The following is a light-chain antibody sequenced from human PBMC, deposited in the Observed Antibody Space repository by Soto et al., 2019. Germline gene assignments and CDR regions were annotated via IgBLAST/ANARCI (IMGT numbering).Light chain of an antibody. CDR2: DDN. CDR1: SSNIGGNS. CDR3: GSWDSSLSAYV. J-gene: IGLJ1*01. Sequence: QSLLTQPPSVTAARGQKVTISCSGSSSNIGGNSVSWYQQLPGTAPKLLIYDDNKRPSGIPDRFSGSKSGTSATLGITGFQTGDEADYYCGSWDSSLSAYVFGTGTKVTVL. V-gene: IGLV1-51*01.